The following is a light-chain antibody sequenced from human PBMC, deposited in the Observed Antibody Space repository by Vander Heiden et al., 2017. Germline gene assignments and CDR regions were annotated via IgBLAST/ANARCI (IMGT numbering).Light chain of an antibody. CDR1: QSISRY. CDR3: QQNYRTPH. J-gene: IGKJ3*01. CDR2: EPS. V-gene: IGKV1-39*01. Sequence: DIQMTQSPFSLSASVGDRVTITCRASQSISRYLNCNQQQPGIHTTLLLQEPSSFQGGVPSRFSGSGSGTYFTLTVDSLQPKYLATYYCQQNYRTPHFGPGTKVDIK.